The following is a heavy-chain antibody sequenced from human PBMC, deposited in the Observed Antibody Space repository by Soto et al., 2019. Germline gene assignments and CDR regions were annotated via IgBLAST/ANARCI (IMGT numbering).Heavy chain of an antibody. CDR3: AVTVTGSRSPLAH. V-gene: IGHV1-69*06. CDR2: IIPIYASP. Sequence: QVQLVQSGAEVKKPGSSVKVSCKASGGTFSSNAISWVRQAPGQGLEWMGGIIPIYASPNYAQNFQGRVTVTADKATSTAYLEWSRLRFVDSAIYYCAVTVTGSRSPLAHWGRGTGVIVSS. J-gene: IGHJ4*02. D-gene: IGHD3-9*01. CDR1: GGTFSSNA.